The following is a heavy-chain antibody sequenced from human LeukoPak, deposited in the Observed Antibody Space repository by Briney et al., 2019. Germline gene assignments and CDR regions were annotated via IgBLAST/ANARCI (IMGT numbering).Heavy chain of an antibody. D-gene: IGHD5-18*01. Sequence: SETLSLTCVVYGGSFSGYYWNWIRQPPGRGLEWIGEINPSGSTTYNPSLKSRVTVSLDTSKNQFSLKLSSVTPEDTAVYYCARGVGYIHGHYYFDYWGQGTLVTVSS. CDR2: INPSGST. CDR3: ARGVGYIHGHYYFDY. V-gene: IGHV4-34*01. J-gene: IGHJ4*02. CDR1: GGSFSGYY.